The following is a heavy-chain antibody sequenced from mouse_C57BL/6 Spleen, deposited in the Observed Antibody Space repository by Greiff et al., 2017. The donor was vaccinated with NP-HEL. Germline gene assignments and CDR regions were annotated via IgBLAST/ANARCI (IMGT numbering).Heavy chain of an antibody. CDR3: ARTVAYAMDY. CDR1: GYAFSSSW. J-gene: IGHJ4*01. D-gene: IGHD1-1*01. Sequence: VQLQQSGPELVKPGASVKISCKASGYAFSSSWMNWVKQRPGKGLEWIGRIYPGDGDTNYNGKFKGKATLTADKSSSTAYMQLSSLTSEDSAVYFCARTVAYAMDYWGQGTSVTVSS. CDR2: IYPGDGDT. V-gene: IGHV1-82*01.